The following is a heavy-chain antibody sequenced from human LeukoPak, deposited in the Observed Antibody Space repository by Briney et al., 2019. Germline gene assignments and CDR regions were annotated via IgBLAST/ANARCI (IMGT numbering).Heavy chain of an antibody. J-gene: IGHJ1*01. D-gene: IGHD3-22*01. CDR2: MNPNSGNT. V-gene: IGHV1-8*03. Sequence: ASVKVSCKASGYTFTSYDINWVRQATGQGLEWMGWMNPNSGNTGYAQKFQGRVTITSHTSISTAYMELSSLRSEDTAVYYCARLKYYYDSSGYRAEYFQHWGQGTLVTVSS. CDR1: GYTFTSYD. CDR3: ARLKYYYDSSGYRAEYFQH.